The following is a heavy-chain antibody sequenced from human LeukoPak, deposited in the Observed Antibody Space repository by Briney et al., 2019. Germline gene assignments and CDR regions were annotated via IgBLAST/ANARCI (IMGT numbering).Heavy chain of an antibody. Sequence: ASVKVSCGASGFSLIVYYMHWVRQAPGQGLEWMGWIDPKSGGTSSAQSFQGRLTMTSDTSISTVYMELSGLRSDDTATYYCARGPVWGLDYWGLGTLVTVSS. J-gene: IGHJ4*02. D-gene: IGHD7-27*01. V-gene: IGHV1-2*02. CDR3: ARGPVWGLDY. CDR2: IDPKSGGT. CDR1: GFSLIVYY.